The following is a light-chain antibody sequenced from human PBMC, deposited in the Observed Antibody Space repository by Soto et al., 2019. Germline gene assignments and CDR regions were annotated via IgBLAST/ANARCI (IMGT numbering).Light chain of an antibody. CDR2: AAS. V-gene: IGKV1-27*01. Sequence: INMNHSAASLSAAVGDTLTITCRPSQGIGRSLAWYQQKPGTVPKVLIHAASTLQSGVSSRFSGSGSGTYFTLTISSLQPEDVATYYCQKYDSVSTFGPGTNVAIK. CDR3: QKYDSVST. CDR1: QGIGRS. J-gene: IGKJ1*01.